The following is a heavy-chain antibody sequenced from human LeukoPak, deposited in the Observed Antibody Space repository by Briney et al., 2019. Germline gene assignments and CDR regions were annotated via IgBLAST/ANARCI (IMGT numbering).Heavy chain of an antibody. Sequence: SETLSLTCTVSGGSISSYYWSWIRQPAGKGLEWIGRIYTSGSTNYNPSLKSRVTMSVDTSKNQFSLKLSSVTAADTAVLYCARDRDCSGGICYSESNWYFDLWGRGTLVTVSS. V-gene: IGHV4-4*07. D-gene: IGHD2-15*01. CDR1: GGSISSYY. J-gene: IGHJ2*01. CDR2: IYTSGST. CDR3: ARDRDCSGGICYSESNWYFDL.